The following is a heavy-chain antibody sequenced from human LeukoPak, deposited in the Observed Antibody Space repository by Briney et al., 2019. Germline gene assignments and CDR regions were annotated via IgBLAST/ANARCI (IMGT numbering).Heavy chain of an antibody. Sequence: GGSLRLSCAASGFTFGSYAMSWVRQAPGKGLEWVSAISGSGGSTYYADSVKGRFTISRDNSKNTLYLQMNSLRAEDTAVYYCAKVPTNNYYDSSGYYCDYWGQGTLVTVSS. J-gene: IGHJ4*02. CDR3: AKVPTNNYYDSSGYYCDY. CDR1: GFTFGSYA. D-gene: IGHD3-22*01. CDR2: ISGSGGST. V-gene: IGHV3-23*01.